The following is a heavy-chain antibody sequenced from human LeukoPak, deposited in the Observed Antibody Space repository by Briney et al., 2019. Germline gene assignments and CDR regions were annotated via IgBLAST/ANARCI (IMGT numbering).Heavy chain of an antibody. D-gene: IGHD3-16*02. CDR3: ARDRGYYDYVWGSYRQGDAFDI. J-gene: IGHJ3*02. CDR2: IKQDGSEK. V-gene: IGHV3-7*01. CDR1: GFTFSSYW. Sequence: GGSLRLSCTASGFTFSSYWMSWVRQAPGKGLEWVANIKQDGSEKYYVDSVKGRFTISRDNAKNSLYLQMNSLRAEDTAVYYCARDRGYYDYVWGSYRQGDAFDIWGQGTMVTVSS.